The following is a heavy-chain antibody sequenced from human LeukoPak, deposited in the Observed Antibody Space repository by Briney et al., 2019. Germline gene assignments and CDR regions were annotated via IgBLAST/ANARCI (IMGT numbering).Heavy chain of an antibody. D-gene: IGHD6-25*01. CDR1: GFTFDDYT. Sequence: AGGSLRLSCAASGFTFDDYTMHWVRQAPGKGLEWVSLISWDGGSTYYADSVKGRFTISRDNIKNSLYLQMNSLRTEDTALYYCATRGSGTYYFDYWGQGTLVTVSS. CDR2: ISWDGGST. J-gene: IGHJ4*02. V-gene: IGHV3-43*01. CDR3: ATRGSGTYYFDY.